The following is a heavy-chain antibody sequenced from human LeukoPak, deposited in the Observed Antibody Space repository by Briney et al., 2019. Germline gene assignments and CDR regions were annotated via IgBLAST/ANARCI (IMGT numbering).Heavy chain of an antibody. Sequence: SQTLSLTCTVSGDSISSGSYYWSWIRQPAGEGLEWIGRIYRRTHYSPSLKSRVTISLDTSKNQFSLKVISMTAADTAAYYCTKSDGYGLIRICGRGTMVTVSS. CDR2: IYRRT. CDR1: GDSISSGSYY. CDR3: TKSDGYGLIRI. J-gene: IGHJ3*02. V-gene: IGHV4-61*02. D-gene: IGHD3-10*01.